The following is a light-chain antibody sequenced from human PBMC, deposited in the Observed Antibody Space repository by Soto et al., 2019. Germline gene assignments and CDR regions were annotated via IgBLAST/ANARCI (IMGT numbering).Light chain of an antibody. CDR1: QRVGGNY. V-gene: IGKV3-20*01. Sequence: ELVLTQSSVTLSLSPGERATLSCRASQRVGGNYLAWYQQKRGQSPRLLIYDASSRATDIPDRFSGSGSGTDFTLTITNVEPEDFAVYYCQQYGSRTWTFGQGTKLEMK. CDR2: DAS. CDR3: QQYGSRTWT. J-gene: IGKJ1*01.